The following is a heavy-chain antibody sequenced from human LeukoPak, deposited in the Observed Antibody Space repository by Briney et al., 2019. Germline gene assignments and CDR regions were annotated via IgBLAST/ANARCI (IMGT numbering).Heavy chain of an antibody. D-gene: IGHD6-19*01. V-gene: IGHV3-64D*06. Sequence: GGSLRLSCSASGFTFSSYAMHWVRQAPGKGLEYVSAISSNGGSTYYADSVKGRFTISRDNSKNTLYLQMSSLRAEDTAVYYCAGRRSSGWYAYWGQGTLVTVSS. CDR1: GFTFSSYA. CDR2: ISSNGGST. CDR3: AGRRSSGWYAY. J-gene: IGHJ4*02.